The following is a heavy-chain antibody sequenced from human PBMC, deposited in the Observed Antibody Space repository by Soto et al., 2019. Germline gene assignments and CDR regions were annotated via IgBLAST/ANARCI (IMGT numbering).Heavy chain of an antibody. J-gene: IGHJ4*02. CDR1: GFTFSSYA. D-gene: IGHD2-21*02. CDR2: ISSNGGST. V-gene: IGHV3-64*01. CDR3: ARSIVVVTALDY. Sequence: GGSLRLSCAASGFTFSSYAMHWVRQAPGKGLEYVSAISSNGGSTDYANSVKGRFTISRDNSKNTLYLQMGSLRSEDTAVYYCARSIVVVTALDYWGQGTLVTAPQ.